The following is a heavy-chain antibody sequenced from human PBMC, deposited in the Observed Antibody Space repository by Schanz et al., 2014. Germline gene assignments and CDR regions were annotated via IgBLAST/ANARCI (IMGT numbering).Heavy chain of an antibody. V-gene: IGHV3-23*04. CDR3: AKRNHDMQSLPLDY. CDR1: GLIFSTYT. Sequence: EVQLVESGGGLVRPGGSLRLSCTTSGLIFSTYTLNWVRQAPGKGLEWISYISFSGNTIYYADSVKGRFTISRDNSKNTLYLQMNSLSAEDTAVYYCAKRNHDMQSLPLDYWGQGTLVTVSS. CDR2: ISFSGNTI. D-gene: IGHD3-9*01. J-gene: IGHJ4*02.